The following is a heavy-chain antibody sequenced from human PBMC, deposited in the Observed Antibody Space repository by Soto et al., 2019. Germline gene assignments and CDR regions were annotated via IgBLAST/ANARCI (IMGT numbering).Heavy chain of an antibody. V-gene: IGHV1-69*13. CDR3: ARFRSGIAAAGPGYYGMDV. D-gene: IGHD6-13*01. J-gene: IGHJ6*02. CDR2: IIPIFGTA. Sequence: SVKVSCKASGGTFSSYAISWVRQAPGQGLEWMGRIIPIFGTANYAQKFQGRVTITADDSTSTAYMELSSLRSEDTAVYYCARFRSGIAAAGPGYYGMDVWGQGTTVTVSS. CDR1: GGTFSSYA.